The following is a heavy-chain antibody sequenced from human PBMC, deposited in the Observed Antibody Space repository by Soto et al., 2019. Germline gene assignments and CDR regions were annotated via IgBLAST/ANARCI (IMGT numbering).Heavy chain of an antibody. CDR1: GYTFTSYG. D-gene: IGHD3-22*01. V-gene: IGHV1-18*01. Sequence: ASVKVSCKASGYTFTSYGMSWVRQAPGQGLEWMGWISAYNGNTNYAQKLQGRVTMTTDTSTSTAYMELRSLRSDDTAVYYCARYYYDSSGYYYGWFDPWGQGTLVTVS. CDR2: ISAYNGNT. J-gene: IGHJ5*02. CDR3: ARYYYDSSGYYYGWFDP.